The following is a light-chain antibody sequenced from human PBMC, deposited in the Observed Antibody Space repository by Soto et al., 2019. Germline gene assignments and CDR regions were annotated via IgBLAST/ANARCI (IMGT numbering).Light chain of an antibody. V-gene: IGLV2-11*01. CDR3: CSYAASYTLV. Sequence: QSALAQPRSVSGSPGQSVTISCSGTSSDVGGYNSVSWYQQFPGKAPKLMIYDVTKRPSGVPDRFSGSKSGNTASLTISGLQAEAEADYYCCSYAASYTLVFGGGTKLTVL. CDR2: DVT. CDR1: SSDVGGYNS. J-gene: IGLJ2*01.